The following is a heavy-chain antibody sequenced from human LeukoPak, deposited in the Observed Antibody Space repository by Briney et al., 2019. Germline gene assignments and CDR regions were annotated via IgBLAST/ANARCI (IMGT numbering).Heavy chain of an antibody. CDR1: GFTFSGSV. J-gene: IGHJ4*02. CDR3: ARDRGSGWYGDFCY. CDR2: IRSEANSYAT. Sequence: PGGSLQLSCVASGFTFSGSVMHWVRQASGKGLEWVGRIRSEANSYATAYAASMKGRFTISRDNSKSMLYLQLNSLRAEDTAVYYCARDRGSGWYGDFCYWGQGTLVTVSS. D-gene: IGHD6-19*01. V-gene: IGHV3-73*01.